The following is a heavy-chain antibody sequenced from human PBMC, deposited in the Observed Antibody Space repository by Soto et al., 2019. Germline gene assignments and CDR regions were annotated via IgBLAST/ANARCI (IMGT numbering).Heavy chain of an antibody. V-gene: IGHV6-1*01. Sequence: PSQTLSLTCAISGDSVSSKSAAWHWIRQSPSRGLEWLGRTYYRSKWSSNYAVSVKSRITINPDTSKNQFSLQLRSVTPDDTALYYCARTGDYLADYCGQGTLVTVFS. CDR2: TYYRSKWSS. J-gene: IGHJ4*02. CDR3: ARTGDYLADY. CDR1: GDSVSSKSAA. D-gene: IGHD7-27*01.